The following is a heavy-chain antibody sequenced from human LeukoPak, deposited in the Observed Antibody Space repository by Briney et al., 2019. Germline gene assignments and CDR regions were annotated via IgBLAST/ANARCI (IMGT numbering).Heavy chain of an antibody. Sequence: SETLSLICTVSGGSISSYYWNWIRQPAGKVLEWVGRVYISGYTKYNPSLKSRLTMSVDASKNQFSLKLSSVTAADTAVYYCASFPKYSSSWYADYWGQGTLVTVSS. CDR2: VYISGYT. J-gene: IGHJ4*02. CDR1: GGSISSYY. CDR3: ASFPKYSSSWYADY. V-gene: IGHV4-4*07. D-gene: IGHD6-13*01.